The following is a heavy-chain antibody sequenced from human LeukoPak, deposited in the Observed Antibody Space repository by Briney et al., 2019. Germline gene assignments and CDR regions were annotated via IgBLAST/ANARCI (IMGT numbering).Heavy chain of an antibody. V-gene: IGHV3-21*01. D-gene: IGHD4-17*01. J-gene: IGHJ6*03. Sequence: GGSLRLSCAASGFTFSSYSMNWVRQAPGKGLEGVASISSSSRYISYADSVKGRFTISSDNAKNSLYLQMNSLRAEDTAVYYCARAGGLDYGDYYYYMDVWGKGTTVTVSS. CDR2: ISSSSRYI. CDR3: ARAGGLDYGDYYYYMDV. CDR1: GFTFSSYS.